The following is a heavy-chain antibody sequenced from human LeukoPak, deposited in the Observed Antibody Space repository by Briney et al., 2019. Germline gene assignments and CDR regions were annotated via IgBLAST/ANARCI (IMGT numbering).Heavy chain of an antibody. CDR1: GYTFTSYY. CDR2: INPSGGST. V-gene: IGHV1-46*01. D-gene: IGHD3-22*01. J-gene: IGHJ4*02. Sequence: ASVKVSCKASGYTFTSYYMHWVRQAPGQGLEWMGIINPSGGSTSYAQKFQGRVTMTRDTSKNQFSLKLSSVTAADTAVYYCARHSYVWTYDSSSGGFDYWGQGTLVTVSS. CDR3: ARHSYVWTYDSSSGGFDY.